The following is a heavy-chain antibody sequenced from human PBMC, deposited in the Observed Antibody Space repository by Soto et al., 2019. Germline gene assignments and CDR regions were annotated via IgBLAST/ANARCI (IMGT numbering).Heavy chain of an antibody. Sequence: PSETLSLTCTVSGGSISSYYWSWIRQPPGKGLEWIGYIYYSGSTNYNPSRKSRVTISVDTSKNQFSLKLSSVTAADTAVYYCARDVGITMVRGVTLGWFDPWGQGTLVTVSS. V-gene: IGHV4-59*01. CDR2: IYYSGST. CDR3: ARDVGITMVRGVTLGWFDP. J-gene: IGHJ5*02. D-gene: IGHD3-10*01. CDR1: GGSISSYY.